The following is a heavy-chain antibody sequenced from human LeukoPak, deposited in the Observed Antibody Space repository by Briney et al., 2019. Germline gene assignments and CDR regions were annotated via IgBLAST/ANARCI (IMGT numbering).Heavy chain of an antibody. V-gene: IGHV3-23*01. CDR1: GFTFSNYA. J-gene: IGHJ4*02. CDR2: VSNSGGST. D-gene: IGHD3-9*01. CDR3: AKDYSAGYYYFDY. Sequence: GGSLRLSCAASGFTFSNYAMSWVRQAPGKGLEWVSVVSNSGGSTYYADSAKGRFTISRDNAKNTLYLQMNSLRAEDTATYYCAKDYSAGYYYFDYWGQGTLVTVSS.